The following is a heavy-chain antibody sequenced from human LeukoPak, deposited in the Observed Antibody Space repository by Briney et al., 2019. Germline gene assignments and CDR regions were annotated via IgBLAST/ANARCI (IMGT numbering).Heavy chain of an antibody. CDR2: IYTSGST. CDR3: ARELGDWSNYFVGHFDF. J-gene: IGHJ4*02. Sequence: SETLSLTCTVSGFSISSYYWSWIRQPAGKGLEWIWRIYTSGSTNYNPSLESRVTMSAETSANQFSLQLRSVTAADTAVYYCARELGDWSNYFVGHFDFWGQGSLVTVSS. V-gene: IGHV4-4*07. D-gene: IGHD3-3*01. CDR1: GFSISSYY.